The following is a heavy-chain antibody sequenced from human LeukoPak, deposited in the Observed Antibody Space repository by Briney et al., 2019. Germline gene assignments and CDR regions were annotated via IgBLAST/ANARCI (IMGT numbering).Heavy chain of an antibody. V-gene: IGHV5-51*01. CDR2: IYPGDSDT. Sequence: GESVKISCKGSGYSFTSYWIGWVRQMPGKGLEWMGIIYPGDSDTRYSPSFQGQVTISADKSISTAYLQWSSLKASDTAMYYCARLVGQQWLVRGFDYWGQGTLVTVSS. D-gene: IGHD6-19*01. CDR3: ARLVGQQWLVRGFDY. J-gene: IGHJ4*02. CDR1: GYSFTSYW.